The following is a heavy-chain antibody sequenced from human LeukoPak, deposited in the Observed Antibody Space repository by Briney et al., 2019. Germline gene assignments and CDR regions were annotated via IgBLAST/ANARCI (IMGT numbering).Heavy chain of an antibody. CDR2: ISYDGSNK. Sequence: WSLRLSCAASGFTFSNAWMSWVRQAPGKGLEWVAVISYDGSNKYYADSVKGRFTISRDNSKNTLYLQMNSLRAEDTAVYYCAGLNYYDFWSGPSSDYWGQGTLVTVSS. J-gene: IGHJ4*02. D-gene: IGHD3-3*01. V-gene: IGHV3-30-3*01. CDR1: GFTFSNAW. CDR3: AGLNYYDFWSGPSSDY.